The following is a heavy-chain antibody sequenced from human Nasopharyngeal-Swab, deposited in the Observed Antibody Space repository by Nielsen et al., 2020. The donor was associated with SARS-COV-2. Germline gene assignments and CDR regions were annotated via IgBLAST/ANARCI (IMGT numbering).Heavy chain of an antibody. CDR1: GYTFTDYY. V-gene: IGHV1-69*04. CDR2: VIPILDIT. D-gene: IGHD2-15*01. J-gene: IGHJ5*02. Sequence: SVKVSCKASGYTFTDYYIHWIRQAPGQGLEWMGRVIPILDITNYAQKFQGRVTFTADKSTGTVYMDLNSLDSDDTAIYYCARGRSGGATNWFDPWGQGTLVTVPS. CDR3: ARGRSGGATNWFDP.